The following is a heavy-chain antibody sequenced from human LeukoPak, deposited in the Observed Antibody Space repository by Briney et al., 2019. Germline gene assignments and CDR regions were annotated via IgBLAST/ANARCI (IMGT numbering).Heavy chain of an antibody. CDR2: ISGSGGST. J-gene: IGHJ4*02. D-gene: IGHD3-10*01. V-gene: IGHV3-23*01. CDR3: AKDGWHGSGVGPFDY. Sequence: PGGSLRLSCAASGFTFSSYGMSWVRQAPGKGLEWVSAISGSGGSTYYADSVKGRFTISRDNSKNTLYLQMNSLRAEDTAVYYCAKDGWHGSGVGPFDYWGQGTLVTVSS. CDR1: GFTFSSYG.